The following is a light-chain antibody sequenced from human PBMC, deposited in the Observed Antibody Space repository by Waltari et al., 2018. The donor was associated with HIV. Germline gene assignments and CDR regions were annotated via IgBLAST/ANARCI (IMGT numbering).Light chain of an antibody. Sequence: EMVMTQSPATLSGSPGERATLSCSASQSVSSNLAWYQQKPGQAPRLLIYGASTRATGIPARVSGSGYGTEFTLTISSLQSEDFAMYYCQQYNNWPPLTFGGGTKVEIK. V-gene: IGKV3D-15*01. CDR2: GAS. CDR3: QQYNNWPPLT. J-gene: IGKJ4*01. CDR1: QSVSSN.